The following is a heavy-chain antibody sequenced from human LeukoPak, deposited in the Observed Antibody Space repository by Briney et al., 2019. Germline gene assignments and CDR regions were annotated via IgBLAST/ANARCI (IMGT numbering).Heavy chain of an antibody. V-gene: IGHV3-64*04. Sequence: GGSLRLSCLVSGFSFRSYAMHWVRQAPGKGLEYVSSISSEGATTYYTDSVKGRFTISRDNARNSLYLQMNSLRAEDTAVYFCARGGLSIMGYWGQGTLVTVSS. D-gene: IGHD2/OR15-2a*01. CDR3: ARGGLSIMGY. CDR2: ISSEGATT. CDR1: GFSFRSYA. J-gene: IGHJ4*02.